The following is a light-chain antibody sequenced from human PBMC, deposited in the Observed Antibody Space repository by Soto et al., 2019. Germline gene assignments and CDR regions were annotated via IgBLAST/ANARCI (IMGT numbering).Light chain of an antibody. CDR2: GAS. J-gene: IGKJ1*01. V-gene: IGKV3-20*01. CDR1: QSVGSSY. Sequence: EIVLTQSPGTLSLSPGERATLSCRASQSVGSSYLAWYQQKPGQAPRLLIYGASSRATGIPDRFSGSGSGTDSTLTISRLEPEDFAVYYCQQYGSSPQTFGQGTKVDIK. CDR3: QQYGSSPQT.